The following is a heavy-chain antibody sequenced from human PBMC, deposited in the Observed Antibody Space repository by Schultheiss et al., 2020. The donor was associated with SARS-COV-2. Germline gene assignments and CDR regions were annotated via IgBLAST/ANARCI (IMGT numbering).Heavy chain of an antibody. Sequence: GGSLRLSCAASGFTFSNYEMIWVRQAPGKGLEWISYINSGGSTMSYADSVKGRFTISRDNAKNSLYLQMNSLRAEDTAVYYCARSHTGGYGMDVWGQGTTVTVSS. CDR2: INSGGSTM. V-gene: IGHV3-11*01. CDR3: ARSHTGGYGMDV. J-gene: IGHJ6*02. CDR1: GFTFSNYE. D-gene: IGHD2-8*02.